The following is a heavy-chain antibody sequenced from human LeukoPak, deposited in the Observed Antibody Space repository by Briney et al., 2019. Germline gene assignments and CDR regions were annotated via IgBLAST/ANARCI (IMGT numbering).Heavy chain of an antibody. Sequence: GGCLRLSCVGSGFIFSSQSMNWVRQTPGKGLEWVANINPDGNEKSYVDSVKGRFTISRDNAKTSLFLQMNSLRAEDTALYYCAAWYSETTQEHNSWGQGTLVTVSS. J-gene: IGHJ4*02. CDR1: GFIFSSQS. D-gene: IGHD2-21*01. CDR2: INPDGNEK. CDR3: AAWYSETTQEHNS. V-gene: IGHV3-7*01.